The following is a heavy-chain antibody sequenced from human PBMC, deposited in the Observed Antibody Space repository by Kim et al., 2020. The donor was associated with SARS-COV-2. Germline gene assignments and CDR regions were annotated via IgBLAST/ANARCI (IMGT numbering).Heavy chain of an antibody. V-gene: IGHV6-1*01. CDR3: ARGLQGLQL. J-gene: IGHJ1*01. Sequence: WYKDYAVSVKSRITINPDTSKNQFSLQLNSVTPEDTAVYYCARGLQGLQLWGQGTLVTVSS. D-gene: IGHD1-1*01. CDR2: WYK.